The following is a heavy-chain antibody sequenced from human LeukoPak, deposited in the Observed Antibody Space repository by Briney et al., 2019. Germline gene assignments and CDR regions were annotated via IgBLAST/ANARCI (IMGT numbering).Heavy chain of an antibody. V-gene: IGHV3-30*18. CDR3: AKSLWFGELWDAFDI. Sequence: GRSLRLSCAASGFTFSSYGMHWVRQAPGKGLEWVAVISYDGSNKYYADSVKGRFTISRDNSKNTLYLQMNSLRAEDTAVYYCAKSLWFGELWDAFDIWGQGTMVTVSS. CDR1: GFTFSSYG. D-gene: IGHD3-10*01. J-gene: IGHJ3*02. CDR2: ISYDGSNK.